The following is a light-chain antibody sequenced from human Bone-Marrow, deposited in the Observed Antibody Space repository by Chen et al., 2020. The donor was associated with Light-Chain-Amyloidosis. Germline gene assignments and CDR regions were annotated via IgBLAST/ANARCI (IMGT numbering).Light chain of an antibody. V-gene: IGLV2-14*01. J-gene: IGLJ1*01. CDR2: EVT. CDR3: SSYTITNTLV. Sequence: QSALTQPASGSGSPGQAITRSCTGTSSDVGGDNHVSWYQQHPDKAPKLMIYEVTNRPSWVPDRFSSSNSDNTASLTISGLQTEDEADYFCSSYTITNTLVFGSGTRVTVL. CDR1: SSDVGGDNH.